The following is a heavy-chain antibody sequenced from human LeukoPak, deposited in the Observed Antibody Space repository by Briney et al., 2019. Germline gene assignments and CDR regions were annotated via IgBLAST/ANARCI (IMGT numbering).Heavy chain of an antibody. CDR2: IRSRSSAI. CDR1: GFSFSSYA. J-gene: IGHJ4*02. Sequence: GGSLRLSCVASGFSFSSYAMNWVRQAPGKGLEWVSHIRSRSSAIYYADSVKGRFTISRDNAKNSLSLQMNSLRAEDTAVYYCARDTDSDDPFDSWGQGTLVTVSS. V-gene: IGHV3-48*01. CDR3: ARDTDSDDPFDS. D-gene: IGHD2-15*01.